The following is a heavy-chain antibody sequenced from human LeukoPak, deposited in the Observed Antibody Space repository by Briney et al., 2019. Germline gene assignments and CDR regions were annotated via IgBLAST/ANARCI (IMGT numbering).Heavy chain of an antibody. CDR2: ISFDGTDK. D-gene: IGHD3-3*01. V-gene: IGHV3-30-3*01. Sequence: GGSLRLSCAASGFTFSTYTIHWVRQAPGKGLEWVARISFDGTDKTYVDSVRGRFSLSRDNSKNTVYLQMNSLRPDDTAIYYCARDYMSGGTGFWDYWGQGTLVTVSS. CDR3: ARDYMSGGTGFWDY. CDR1: GFTFSTYT. J-gene: IGHJ4*02.